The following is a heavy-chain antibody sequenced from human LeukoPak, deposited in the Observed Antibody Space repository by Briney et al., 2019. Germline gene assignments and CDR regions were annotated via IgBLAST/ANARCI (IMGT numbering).Heavy chain of an antibody. V-gene: IGHV3-23*01. CDR1: GFIFSDYW. J-gene: IGHJ6*04. Sequence: GGSLRLSCAASGFIFSDYWMHWVRQAPGKGLEWVSAISGSGGSTYYADSVKGRFTISRDNSKNTLYLQMNSLRAEDTAVYYCAKSYGIYSSMDVWGKGTTVTVSS. CDR3: AKSYGIYSSMDV. CDR2: ISGSGGST. D-gene: IGHD5-18*01.